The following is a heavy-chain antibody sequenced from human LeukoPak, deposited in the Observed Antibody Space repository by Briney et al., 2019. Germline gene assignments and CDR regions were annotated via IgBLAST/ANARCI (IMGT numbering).Heavy chain of an antibody. D-gene: IGHD1-26*01. Sequence: ASVKVSCKVSGYTLTELSMHWVRQAPGKGLEWVGGFDPEDGETIYAQKFQGRVTMTEDTSTDTAYMELSSLRSEDTAVYYCATDPLVRGGRVDAFDIWGQGTMVTVSS. CDR3: ATDPLVRGGRVDAFDI. CDR1: GYTLTELS. V-gene: IGHV1-24*01. CDR2: FDPEDGET. J-gene: IGHJ3*02.